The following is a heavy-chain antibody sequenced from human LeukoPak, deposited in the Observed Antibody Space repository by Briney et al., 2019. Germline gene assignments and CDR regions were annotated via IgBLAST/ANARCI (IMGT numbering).Heavy chain of an antibody. CDR3: AKVWSSRLMAPIDY. CDR2: ISGSGGST. V-gene: IGHV3-23*01. J-gene: IGHJ4*02. D-gene: IGHD3-16*01. CDR1: GFTFSTYA. Sequence: GGSLRLSCAASGFTFSTYAMSWVRQAPGKGLEWVSAISGSGGSTYYADSVKGRFTISRDNSKNTLYLQMNSLRAEDTTVYYCAKVWSSRLMAPIDYWGQGTLVTVSS.